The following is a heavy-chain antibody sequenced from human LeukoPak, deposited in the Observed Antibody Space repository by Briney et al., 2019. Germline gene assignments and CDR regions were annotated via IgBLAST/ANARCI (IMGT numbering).Heavy chain of an antibody. J-gene: IGHJ3*02. CDR1: GFTFSSSA. Sequence: SVKVSCKASGFTFSSSAVQWVRQARGQRLEWIGWIVVGSVNTNYAQKFQERVTITRDMSTSTAYMELSSLRSEDTAMYYCAASPGTVEAFDIWGQGSMVTVSS. D-gene: IGHD3-10*01. V-gene: IGHV1-58*01. CDR2: IVVGSVNT. CDR3: AASPGTVEAFDI.